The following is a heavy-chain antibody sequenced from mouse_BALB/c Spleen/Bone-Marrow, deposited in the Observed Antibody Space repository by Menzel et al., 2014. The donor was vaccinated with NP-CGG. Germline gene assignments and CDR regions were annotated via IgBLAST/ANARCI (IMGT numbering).Heavy chain of an antibody. V-gene: IGHV1-82*01. CDR3: ARTGPFGY. CDR1: GYAFSISW. D-gene: IGHD4-1*01. Sequence: QVQLQQSGPELVKPGASVEISCKASGYAFSISWMNWVKQRPGQGLEWIGRIYPGDGDTNYNGKFKGRATLTADKSSSTAYMQLSSLTSLDSAVYFCARTGPFGYWGQGTLVTVSA. CDR2: IYPGDGDT. J-gene: IGHJ3*01.